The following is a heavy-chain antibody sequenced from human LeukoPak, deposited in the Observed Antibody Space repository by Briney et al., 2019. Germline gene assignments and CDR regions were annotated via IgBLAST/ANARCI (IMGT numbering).Heavy chain of an antibody. V-gene: IGHV3-23*01. Sequence: SLRLSCAGSGFTFSTYALSWVRPAPGKGLEWVSSISGSGYNIYYADSMKGRFTFSRDDSQNTLFLQMNSLRSEDTAVYFCAKKGGYCSTTTCYSPYDYWGQGTLVTVSS. CDR2: ISGSGYNI. J-gene: IGHJ4*02. CDR1: GFTFSTYA. CDR3: AKKGGYCSTTTCYSPYDY. D-gene: IGHD2-2*02.